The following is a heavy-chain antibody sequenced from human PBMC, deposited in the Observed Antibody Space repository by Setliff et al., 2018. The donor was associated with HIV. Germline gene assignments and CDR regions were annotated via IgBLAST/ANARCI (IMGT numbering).Heavy chain of an antibody. V-gene: IGHV3-7*05. CDR3: ANMQWASNAWYSFDY. Sequence: PGGSLRLSCAASGYTFSSYWMAWVRQCPGKGLEWAANIQQHGSEIHYVASVEGRFTISRDNAKNSLYLQMNSLRAEDTAVYYCANMQWASNAWYSFDYWGQGALVTVSS. J-gene: IGHJ4*02. D-gene: IGHD6-19*01. CDR2: IQQHGSEI. CDR1: GYTFSSYW.